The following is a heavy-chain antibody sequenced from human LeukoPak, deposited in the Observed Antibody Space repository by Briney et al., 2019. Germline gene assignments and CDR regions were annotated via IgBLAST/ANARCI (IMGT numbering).Heavy chain of an antibody. J-gene: IGHJ6*02. CDR1: GFVFSSYA. CDR2: ISGSGGTT. Sequence: PAGSLTLSCAASGFVFSSYAMSWVRQAPGKGLQWLSSISGSGGTTFFADSVKGRFTISRDNSKNRMYLQLSSLRVDDTAVYFCAKDRGYDFSHGMDDWGQGTTVCVCS. CDR3: AKDRGYDFSHGMDD. D-gene: IGHD3-3*01. V-gene: IGHV3-23*01.